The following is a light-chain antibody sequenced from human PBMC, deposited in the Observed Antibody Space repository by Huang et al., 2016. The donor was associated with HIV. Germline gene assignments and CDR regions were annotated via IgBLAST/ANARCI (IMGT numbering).Light chain of an antibody. Sequence: DIQMTQSLSTLSASVGDRVTITCRASQSISSWLAWYQQKPGKAPKLLIYKASSLESGVPSRFSGSESRTEFTLTISSLQPDDFATYYCQQYNSYPWTFGQGTKVEIK. CDR3: QQYNSYPWT. CDR2: KAS. V-gene: IGKV1-5*03. CDR1: QSISSW. J-gene: IGKJ1*01.